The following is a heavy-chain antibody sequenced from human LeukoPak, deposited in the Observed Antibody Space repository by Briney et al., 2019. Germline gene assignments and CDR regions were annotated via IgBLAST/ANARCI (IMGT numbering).Heavy chain of an antibody. CDR3: GYMKVMGN. Sequence: GGSLRLSCAASGLTFISYWISWVRQAPGKGREWVANIKQDGSEKYYVDSVKGRFTISRDNAKNSLYLQMNSLRAEDTAVYYCGYMKVMGNWGQGTLVTVSS. D-gene: IGHD5-12*01. J-gene: IGHJ4*02. CDR2: IKQDGSEK. V-gene: IGHV3-7*01. CDR1: GLTFISYW.